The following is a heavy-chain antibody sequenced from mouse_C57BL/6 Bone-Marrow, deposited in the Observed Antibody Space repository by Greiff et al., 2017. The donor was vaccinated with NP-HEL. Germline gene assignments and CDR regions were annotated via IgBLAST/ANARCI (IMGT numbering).Heavy chain of an antibody. CDR3: ARHEIYYYGSSPFAY. CDR2: ISNLAYSI. J-gene: IGHJ3*01. Sequence: EVKLVESGGGLVQPGGSLKLSCAASGFTFSDYGMAWVRQAPRKGPEWVAFISNLAYSIYYADTVTGRFTISREIAKNTLYLEMSSLRSEDTAMYYCARHEIYYYGSSPFAYWGQGTLVTVSA. CDR1: GFTFSDYG. D-gene: IGHD1-1*01. V-gene: IGHV5-15*04.